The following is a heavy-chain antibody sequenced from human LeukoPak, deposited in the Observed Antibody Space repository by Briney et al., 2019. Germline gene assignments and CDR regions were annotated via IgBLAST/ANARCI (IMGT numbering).Heavy chain of an antibody. V-gene: IGHV1-69*13. J-gene: IGHJ6*04. CDR2: IIPIFGTA. CDR3: ASLFYDILTGSYYYGMDV. CDR1: GGTFSSYA. Sequence: SVKVCCKASGGTFSSYAISWVRQAPGQGLEWMGGIIPIFGTANYAQKFQGRVTITADESTSTAYMELSSLRSEDTAVYYCASLFYDILTGSYYYGMDVWGKGTTVTVSS. D-gene: IGHD3-9*01.